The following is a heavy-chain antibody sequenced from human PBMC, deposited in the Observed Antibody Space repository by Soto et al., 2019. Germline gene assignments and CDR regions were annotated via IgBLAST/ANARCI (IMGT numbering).Heavy chain of an antibody. CDR3: ARGRYGTTGTDYYYYMDV. J-gene: IGHJ6*03. V-gene: IGHV1-8*01. CDR1: GYNFTSYD. CDR2: MNPNSGNT. Sequence: WASVKVSCKASGYNFTSYDINWVRQATGQGLEWMGWMNPNSGNTGYAQKFQGRVTMTRNTSISTAYMELSSLRSEDTAVYYCARGRYGTTGTDYYYYMDVWGKRTTVTVSS. D-gene: IGHD1-1*01.